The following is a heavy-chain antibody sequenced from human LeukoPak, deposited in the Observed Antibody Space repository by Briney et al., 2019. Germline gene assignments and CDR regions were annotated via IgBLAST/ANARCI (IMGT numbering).Heavy chain of an antibody. Sequence: SDTLSLTCTVSGGSISSYYWSWIRQPPGKGLEWIGDIYYSGSTNYNPSLKSRVTISVDTSKNQLSLRLSSVTAADTAVYYSARLASGSYGPLTPFDYWGQGTLVTVSS. CDR2: IYYSGST. J-gene: IGHJ4*02. D-gene: IGHD1-26*01. CDR3: ARLASGSYGPLTPFDY. CDR1: GGSISSYY. V-gene: IGHV4-59*08.